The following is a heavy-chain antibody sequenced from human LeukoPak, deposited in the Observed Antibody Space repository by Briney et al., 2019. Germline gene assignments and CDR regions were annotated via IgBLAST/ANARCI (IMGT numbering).Heavy chain of an antibody. D-gene: IGHD3-3*01. Sequence: GGSLRLSCAASGFTFSSYAMSWVRQAPGKGLEWVSAISGSGGSTNYADSVKGRFTISRDNSKNTLYLQMNSLRAEDTAVYYCVKARDFWSGYQDYWGQGTLVTVSS. CDR1: GFTFSSYA. V-gene: IGHV3-23*01. J-gene: IGHJ4*02. CDR2: ISGSGGST. CDR3: VKARDFWSGYQDY.